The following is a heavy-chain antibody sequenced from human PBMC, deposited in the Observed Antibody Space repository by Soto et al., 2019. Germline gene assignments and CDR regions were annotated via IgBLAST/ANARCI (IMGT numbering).Heavy chain of an antibody. D-gene: IGHD3-22*01. Sequence: EVQLVESGGGLVKPGGSLRLSCAAYGFSFSSYSMNWFRQAPGKGLEWVSSISSSSSYIYYADSVKGRFTISRDNAKNSLYLQMNSLRAEDTAVYYCAREGHYYDSSGYYYYFDYWGQGTLVTVSS. CDR1: GFSFSSYS. CDR2: ISSSSSYI. CDR3: AREGHYYDSSGYYYYFDY. J-gene: IGHJ4*02. V-gene: IGHV3-21*01.